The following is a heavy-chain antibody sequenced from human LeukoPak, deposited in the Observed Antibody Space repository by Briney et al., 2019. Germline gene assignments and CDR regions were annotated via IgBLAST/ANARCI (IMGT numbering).Heavy chain of an antibody. CDR3: ARLRHSVPAALSDFDY. CDR1: RYTFTSYW. J-gene: IGHJ4*02. D-gene: IGHD2-2*01. V-gene: IGHV5-51*01. Sequence: GESLKISWQGSRYTFTSYWIGWVRHMPGKGLEWMGIIYPGDSDTRYSPSFQGQVTISADKSISTAYLQWSSLKASDTAMYYCARLRHSVPAALSDFDYLGQGTLVTVSS. CDR2: IYPGDSDT.